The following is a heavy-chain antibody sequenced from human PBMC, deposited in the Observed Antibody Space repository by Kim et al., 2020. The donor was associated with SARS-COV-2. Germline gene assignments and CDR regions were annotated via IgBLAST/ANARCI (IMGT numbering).Heavy chain of an antibody. V-gene: IGHV3-23*01. CDR3: AKARVYYYYGMDV. J-gene: IGHJ6*02. Sequence: YADSVKGRFTTSRDNSKITLYLQMNSLRAADTAVYYCAKARVYYYYGMDVWGQGTTVTVSS.